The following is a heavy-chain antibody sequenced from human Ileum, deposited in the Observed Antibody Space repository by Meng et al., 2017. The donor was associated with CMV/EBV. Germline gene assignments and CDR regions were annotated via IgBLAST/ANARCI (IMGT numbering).Heavy chain of an antibody. CDR2: FYSSDTY. D-gene: IGHD1-26*01. CDR1: GGYVNNYY. Sequence: QVQLQESGPGLVKPSQPLSLTCTVSGGYVNNYYWSWIRQSAGKGLEWIGRFYSSDTYNYHPSLDSRVTMSLDTSKNQFSLNLRSVTAADTATYYCARGPGASTREGFDYWGLGTLVTVSS. V-gene: IGHV4-4*07. J-gene: IGHJ4*02. CDR3: ARGPGASTREGFDY.